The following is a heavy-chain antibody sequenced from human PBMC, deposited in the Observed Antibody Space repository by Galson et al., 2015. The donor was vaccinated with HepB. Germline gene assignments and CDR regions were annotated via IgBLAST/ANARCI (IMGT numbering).Heavy chain of an antibody. CDR3: ARRGYYDSSGYLD. J-gene: IGHJ4*02. V-gene: IGHV1-69*04. Sequence: SVKVSCKASGGTFSSYAISWVRQAPGQGLEWMGRIIPILGIANYAQKFQGRVTITADKSTSTAYMELSSLRSEDTAVYYCARRGYYDSSGYLDWGQGTLVTVSS. CDR1: GGTFSSYA. D-gene: IGHD3-22*01. CDR2: IIPILGIA.